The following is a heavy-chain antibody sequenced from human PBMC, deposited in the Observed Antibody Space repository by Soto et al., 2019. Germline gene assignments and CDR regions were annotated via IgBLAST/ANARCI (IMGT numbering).Heavy chain of an antibody. J-gene: IGHJ4*02. Sequence: SETLSLTCTVSGGSISSYYWSWIRQPPGKGLEWIGYIYYSGSTNYNPSLKSRVTISVDTSKNQFSLKLSSVTAADTAVYYCARFGMWFGDATYFDYWGQGTLVTVSS. V-gene: IGHV4-59*01. CDR2: IYYSGST. D-gene: IGHD3-10*01. CDR1: GGSISSYY. CDR3: ARFGMWFGDATYFDY.